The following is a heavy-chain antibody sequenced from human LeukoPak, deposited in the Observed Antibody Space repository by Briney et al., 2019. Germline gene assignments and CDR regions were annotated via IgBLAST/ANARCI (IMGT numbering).Heavy chain of an antibody. Sequence: SETPSLTCTVSGYSLSSGYYWGWIRQPPGKGLEWIGNVDHSGGTYYNPSLRSRVSISVDTSKNQFSLKLSSVTAADTAVYYCARDGLSYGSGWLGVDYWGQGTLVTVSS. CDR3: ARDGLSYGSGWLGVDY. D-gene: IGHD6-19*01. CDR1: GYSLSSGYY. V-gene: IGHV4-38-2*02. J-gene: IGHJ4*02. CDR2: VDHSGGT.